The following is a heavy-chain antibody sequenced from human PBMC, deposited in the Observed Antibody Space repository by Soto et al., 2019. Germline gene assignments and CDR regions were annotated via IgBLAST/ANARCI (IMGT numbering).Heavy chain of an antibody. V-gene: IGHV3-21*01. CDR3: ARDRDGYSAYDALYWFDR. J-gene: IGHJ5*02. D-gene: IGHD5-12*01. CDR1: GFTFSSYS. CDR2: ISSSSSYI. Sequence: EVQLVESGGGLVKPGGSLRLSCAASGFTFSSYSMNWVRQAPGKGLEWASSISSSSSYIYYADSVKGRFTISRDNAKNSLGLQMNGVRAEDTGVYYCARDRDGYSAYDALYWFDRWGQGALVTVSS.